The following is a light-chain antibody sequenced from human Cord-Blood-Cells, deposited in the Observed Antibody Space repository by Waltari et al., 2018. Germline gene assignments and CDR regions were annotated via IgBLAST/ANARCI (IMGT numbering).Light chain of an antibody. CDR2: EVS. CDR3: SSYAGSNNFV. V-gene: IGLV2-8*01. CDR1: SSDVGGYNY. J-gene: IGLJ1*01. Sequence: QSALTQPPSASGSPGQSVTISCTGTSSDVGGYNYVPWYQQHPGKAPKLMIHEVSKRPSGVPDRFSGSKSGNTASLTVSGLQAEDEADYYCSSYAGSNNFVFGTGTKVTVL.